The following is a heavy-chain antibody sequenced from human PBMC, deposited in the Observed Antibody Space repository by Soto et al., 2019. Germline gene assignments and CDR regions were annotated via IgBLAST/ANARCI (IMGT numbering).Heavy chain of an antibody. J-gene: IGHJ6*02. CDR1: GYRFTSYW. CDR2: IDPSDSYT. V-gene: IGHV5-10-1*01. Sequence: ESLKVSCKASGYRFTSYWISWVRQMPGKGLEWMGRIDPSDSYTNYSPSFQGHVTISADKSISTAYLQWSSLKASDTAMYYCARRSCSGGSCYEGDYYYGMDVWGQGTTVTVSS. D-gene: IGHD2-15*01. CDR3: ARRSCSGGSCYEGDYYYGMDV.